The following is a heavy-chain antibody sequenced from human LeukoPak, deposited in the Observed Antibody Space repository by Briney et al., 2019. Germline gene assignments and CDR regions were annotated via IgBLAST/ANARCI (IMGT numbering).Heavy chain of an antibody. Sequence: SETLSLTXTVSGVSISSISYYWGWIRQPPGQGLEWNGSIYYSGSTYYNPSLKSRATISVDTSKNQFPLKLSSVTAADTAVYYWARAYSSRASDYWGQGTLVTVSS. CDR3: ARAYSSRASDY. J-gene: IGHJ4*02. CDR2: IYYSGST. V-gene: IGHV4-39*01. CDR1: GVSISSISYY. D-gene: IGHD6-13*01.